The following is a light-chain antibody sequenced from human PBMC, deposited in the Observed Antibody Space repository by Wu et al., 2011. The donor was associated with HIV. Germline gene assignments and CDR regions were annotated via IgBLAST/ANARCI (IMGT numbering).Light chain of an antibody. CDR3: QQYGSXPLT. J-gene: IGKJ4*01. CDR1: QSVSSSY. V-gene: IGKV3-20*01. Sequence: DIVLTQSPGTLSLSPGERATLSCRASQSVSSSYLAWYQQKPGQAPRLLIYGASSRATGIPDRFSGSGSGADFTLTISRLEPEDFAVYYCQQYGSXPLTFGGGTKVEI. CDR2: GAS.